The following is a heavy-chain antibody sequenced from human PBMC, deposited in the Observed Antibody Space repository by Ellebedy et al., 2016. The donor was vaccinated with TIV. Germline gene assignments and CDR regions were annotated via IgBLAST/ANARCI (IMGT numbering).Heavy chain of an antibody. D-gene: IGHD4-17*01. V-gene: IGHV1-46*01. Sequence: ASVKVSXKASGYTFTSYYMHWVRQAPGQGLEWMGIINPSGGSTSYAQKFQGRVTMTRDTSTSTVYMELSSLRSEDTAVYYCARESSAPTVTIRALFYWGQGTLVTVSS. CDR1: GYTFTSYY. J-gene: IGHJ4*02. CDR2: INPSGGST. CDR3: ARESSAPTVTIRALFY.